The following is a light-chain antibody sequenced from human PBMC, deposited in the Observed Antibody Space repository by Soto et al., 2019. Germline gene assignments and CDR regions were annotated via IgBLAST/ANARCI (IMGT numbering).Light chain of an antibody. CDR3: SSYTSSSSVV. CDR2: EVS. V-gene: IGLV2-14*01. CDR1: SSDVGGYNY. Sequence: QSALTQPASVSGSPGQSITISCTGTSSDVGGYNYVSWYQQHPGKAPKLMIYEVSSRPSGVSNRFSGSKFGNTASLTISGLQAEDEAHYYCSSYTSSSSVVFGGGTKLTVL. J-gene: IGLJ2*01.